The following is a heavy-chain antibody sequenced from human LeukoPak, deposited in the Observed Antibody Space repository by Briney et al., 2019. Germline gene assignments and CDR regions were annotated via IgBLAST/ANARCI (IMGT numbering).Heavy chain of an antibody. CDR3: ASRLYCSNTRCRNFPFAY. V-gene: IGHV1-69*01. CDR2: IIPIFGTA. J-gene: IGHJ4*02. Sequence: SVKVSCKASGGTFSSYATNWVRQAPGQGLEWMGGIIPIFGTANYAQKFQDRVTITADESTSTAYMELSSLRSEDTAIYYCASRLYCSNTRCRNFPFAYWGQGTLVTVSS. D-gene: IGHD2-2*01. CDR1: GGTFSSYA.